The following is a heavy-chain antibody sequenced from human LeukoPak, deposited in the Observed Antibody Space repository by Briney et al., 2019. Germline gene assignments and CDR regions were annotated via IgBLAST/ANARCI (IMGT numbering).Heavy chain of an antibody. CDR2: INPNSGGT. D-gene: IGHD6-19*01. CDR3: ARGPRRAVAAYNWFDP. V-gene: IGHV1-2*04. J-gene: IGHJ5*02. Sequence: ASVKVSCKGSGYTFTGYYMHWVRQAPGQGLEWMGWINPNSGGTNYAQKFQGWVTMTRDTSISTAYMELSRLRSDDTAVYYCARGPRRAVAAYNWFDPWGQGTLVTVSS. CDR1: GYTFTGYY.